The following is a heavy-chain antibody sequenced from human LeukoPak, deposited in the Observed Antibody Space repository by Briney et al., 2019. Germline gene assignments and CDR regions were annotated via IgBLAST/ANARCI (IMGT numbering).Heavy chain of an antibody. CDR1: GGSISSYY. CDR2: IYTSGST. CDR3: ARDKAAYSSSWYGGFDI. V-gene: IGHV4-4*07. D-gene: IGHD6-13*01. Sequence: PSETLSLTCTVSGGSISSYYWSWIRQPAGKGLEWIGRIYTSGSTNYNPSLKSRVTMSVDTSKNQFSLKLSSVTAADTAVYYCARDKAAYSSSWYGGFDIWGQGTMVTVSS. J-gene: IGHJ3*02.